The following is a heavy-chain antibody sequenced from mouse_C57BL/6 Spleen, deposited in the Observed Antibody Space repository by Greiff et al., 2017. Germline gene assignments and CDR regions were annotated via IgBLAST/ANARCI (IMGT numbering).Heavy chain of an antibody. CDR3: ATDYGSSTGYFDY. CDR2: ISYDGSN. Sequence: EVQRVESGPGLVKPSQSLSLTCSVTGYSITSGYYWNWIRQFPGNKLECMGYISYDGSNNYNPSLKNRISITRDTSKNQFFLKLNSVTTEDTATYYCATDYGSSTGYFDYWGQGTTLTVSS. J-gene: IGHJ2*01. CDR1: GYSITSGYY. V-gene: IGHV3-6*01. D-gene: IGHD1-1*01.